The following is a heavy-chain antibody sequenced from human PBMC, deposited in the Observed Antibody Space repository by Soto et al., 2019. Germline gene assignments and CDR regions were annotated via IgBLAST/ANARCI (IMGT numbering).Heavy chain of an antibody. V-gene: IGHV4-34*01. CDR2: INHSGST. CDR1: GGSFSGYY. Sequence: SETLSLTCAVYGGSFSGYYWSWIRQPPGKGLEWIGEINHSGSTNYNPSLKSRVTISVDTSKNQFSLKLSSVTAADTAVYYCARIPRVDIAVAASLTYYYDYRSQGTLVTVSS. J-gene: IGHJ4*02. CDR3: ARIPRVDIAVAASLTYYYDY. D-gene: IGHD6-19*01.